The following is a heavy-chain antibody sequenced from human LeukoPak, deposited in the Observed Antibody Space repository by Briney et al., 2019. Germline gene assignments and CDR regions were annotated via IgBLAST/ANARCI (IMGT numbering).Heavy chain of an antibody. CDR3: ARDLPDEWYYYGRDV. V-gene: IGHV4-31*03. CDR1: GGSISSRGYY. Sequence: SVTLSLTCTISGGSISSRGYYWSWIRQHPGKGLEWIGYIYYSGSTYYNPSLKSRVTISVDTSKNQFSLKLSSVTATDTAVYYWARDLPDEWYYYGRDVWGQGTTVTVSS. D-gene: IGHD2-8*01. J-gene: IGHJ6*02. CDR2: IYYSGST.